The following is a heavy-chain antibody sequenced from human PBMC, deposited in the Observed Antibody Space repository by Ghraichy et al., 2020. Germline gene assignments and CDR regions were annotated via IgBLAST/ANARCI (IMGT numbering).Heavy chain of an antibody. Sequence: GGSLRLSCSASGFSFSSYAMHWVRQAPGKGLEYVSAISSNGGSTSYADSVKGRFTISRDNSKNTLYLQMISLRAEDTAVYYCVKEYNTRVGATYFDYWGQGTLVTVSS. J-gene: IGHJ4*02. D-gene: IGHD1-26*01. CDR1: GFSFSSYA. V-gene: IGHV3-64D*06. CDR3: VKEYNTRVGATYFDY. CDR2: ISSNGGST.